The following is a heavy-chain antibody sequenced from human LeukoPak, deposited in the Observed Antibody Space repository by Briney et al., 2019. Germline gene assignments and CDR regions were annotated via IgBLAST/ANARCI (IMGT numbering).Heavy chain of an antibody. J-gene: IGHJ4*02. CDR1: GYSISSGYY. CDR2: IYHSGST. Sequence: SETLSLTCAVSGYSISSGYYWGWIRQPPGKGLEWIGSIYHSGSTYYNPSLKSRVTISVDTSKNQFSLKLSSVTAADTAVYYCARQAPGSEGFLERLLDYWGQGTLVTVSS. D-gene: IGHD3-3*01. V-gene: IGHV4-38-2*01. CDR3: ARQAPGSEGFLERLLDY.